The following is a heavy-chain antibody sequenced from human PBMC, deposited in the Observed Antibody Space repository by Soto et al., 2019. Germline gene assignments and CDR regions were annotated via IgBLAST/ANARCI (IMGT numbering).Heavy chain of an antibody. Sequence: EVQLVESGGVVVQPGGSLRLSCAASGFTFDDYTMHWVRQAPGKGLEWVSLISWDGGSTYYAGSVKGRFTISRDNSKNSLYLQMNSLRTEDTALYYCAKDVYYYHSSGPFDYWGQGTLVTVSS. CDR1: GFTFDDYT. D-gene: IGHD3-22*01. CDR3: AKDVYYYHSSGPFDY. J-gene: IGHJ4*02. V-gene: IGHV3-43*01. CDR2: ISWDGGST.